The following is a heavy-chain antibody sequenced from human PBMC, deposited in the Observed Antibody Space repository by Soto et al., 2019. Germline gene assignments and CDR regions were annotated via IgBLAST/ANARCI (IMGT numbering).Heavy chain of an antibody. J-gene: IGHJ4*02. V-gene: IGHV3-30-3*01. Sequence: QVQLVESGGGVVQPGRSLRLSCAASGFTFSSYAMHWVRQAPGKGLEWVAVISYDGSNKYYADSVKGRFTISRDNSKNTLYLQMNSLRAEDTAVYYCARDCRDSSGCYDYWGQGTLVTVSS. CDR1: GFTFSSYA. CDR3: ARDCRDSSGCYDY. CDR2: ISYDGSNK. D-gene: IGHD6-19*01.